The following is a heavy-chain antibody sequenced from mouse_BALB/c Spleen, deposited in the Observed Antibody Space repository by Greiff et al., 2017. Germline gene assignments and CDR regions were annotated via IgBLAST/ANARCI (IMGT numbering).Heavy chain of an antibody. J-gene: IGHJ4*01. CDR2: ISSGGSYT. CDR1: GFAFSSYD. D-gene: IGHD1-1*01. V-gene: IGHV5-6*03. Sequence: EVKVVESGGGLVKPGGSLKLSCAASGFAFSSYDMSWVRQTPEKRLEWVATISSGGSYTYYPDSVKGRFTISRDNAKNTLYLQMSSLKSEDTAMYYCARHDTTVVARAMDYWGQGTSVTVSS. CDR3: ARHDTTVVARAMDY.